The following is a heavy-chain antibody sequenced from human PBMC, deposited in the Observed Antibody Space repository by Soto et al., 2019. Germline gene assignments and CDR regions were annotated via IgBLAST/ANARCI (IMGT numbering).Heavy chain of an antibody. CDR1: GYTFTSFY. CDR2: INPNGGSK. Sequence: QVQLVQSGAEVKNPGASVKVSCKASGYTFTSFYIHWVRQAPGQGLEWMSIINPNGGSKNYAQNLQVRVTLTRDTSTNTVYMELSSLRSEDTAVYYCARGLTSGDYWGQGTLVTVSS. J-gene: IGHJ4*02. CDR3: ARGLTSGDY. V-gene: IGHV1-46*01.